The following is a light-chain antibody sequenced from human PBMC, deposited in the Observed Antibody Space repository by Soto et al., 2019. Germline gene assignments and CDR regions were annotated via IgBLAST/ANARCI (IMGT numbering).Light chain of an antibody. CDR2: EAS. V-gene: IGKV1-5*03. CDR1: QSISSW. CDR3: QQYNSYRRT. Sequence: DIQMTQSPSTLSASVGDRVTITCRASQSISSWLAWYQQKPGKAPKLLIYEASSLESGVPSRFSGSGSGTEFPLTICSLQPDDFATYYCQQYNSYRRTFGEGTKVEIK. J-gene: IGKJ1*01.